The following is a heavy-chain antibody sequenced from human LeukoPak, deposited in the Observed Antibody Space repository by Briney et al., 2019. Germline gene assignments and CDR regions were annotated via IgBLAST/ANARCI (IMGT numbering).Heavy chain of an antibody. CDR3: ARSNISSWYYAGHFDY. CDR2: IYYSGST. D-gene: IGHD6-13*01. J-gene: IGHJ4*02. CDR1: GGSISSSSYY. V-gene: IGHV4-39*01. Sequence: SETLSLTCTVSGGSISSSSYYWGWIRQPPGKGLEWIGSIYYSGSTYYNPSLKSRATISVDTSKNQFSLKLSSVTAADTAVYYCARSNISSWYYAGHFDYWGQGTLVTVSS.